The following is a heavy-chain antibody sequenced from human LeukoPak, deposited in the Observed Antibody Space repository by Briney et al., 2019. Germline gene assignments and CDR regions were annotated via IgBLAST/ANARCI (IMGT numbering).Heavy chain of an antibody. D-gene: IGHD3-16*01. Sequence: SETLSLTCAVSGGSISSGNWWSWVRQPPGKGLEWIGEIYHSGSTNYTPSLKSRVTISVDRSKNHFSLKLSSVTAADTAVYYCARPGFGGAFDIWGQGTMVTVYS. CDR1: GGSISSGNW. V-gene: IGHV4-4*02. CDR3: ARPGFGGAFDI. CDR2: IYHSGST. J-gene: IGHJ3*02.